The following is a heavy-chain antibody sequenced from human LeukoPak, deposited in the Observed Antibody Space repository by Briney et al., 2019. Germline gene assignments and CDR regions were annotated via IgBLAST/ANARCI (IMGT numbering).Heavy chain of an antibody. CDR3: AKDQGDGSADY. D-gene: IGHD3-10*01. V-gene: IGHV3-9*01. Sequence: TGRSLRLSCAASGFTFDDYAMPRVRQAPGKGLEWVSGISWNSGSIGYADSVKGRFTISRDNAKNSLYLQMNSLRAEDTALYYCAKDQGDGSADYWGQGTLVTVSS. CDR2: ISWNSGSI. CDR1: GFTFDDYA. J-gene: IGHJ4*02.